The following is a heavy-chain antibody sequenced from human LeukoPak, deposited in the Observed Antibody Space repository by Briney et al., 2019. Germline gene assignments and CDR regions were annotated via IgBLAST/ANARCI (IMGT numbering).Heavy chain of an antibody. CDR2: IYYSGST. J-gene: IGHJ5*02. Sequence: SETLSLTCTVSGDSISSYYWSWIRQPPGKGLEWIGYIYYSGSTNYNPSLKSRVTTSVDTSKNQFSLKLSSVTAADTAVYYCARYKSVADSFDPWGQGTLVTVSS. CDR1: GDSISSYY. CDR3: ARYKSVADSFDP. D-gene: IGHD1-1*01. V-gene: IGHV4-59*01.